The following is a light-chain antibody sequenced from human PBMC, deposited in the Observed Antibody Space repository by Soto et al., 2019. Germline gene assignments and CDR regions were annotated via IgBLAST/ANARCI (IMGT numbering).Light chain of an antibody. V-gene: IGKV1-5*03. CDR3: QQYNRYPLT. CDR1: QNINTW. Sequence: DIQMTQSPSTLSASVGDRVIITCRASQNINTWLAWFQQKPGKAPKVLIYKASTLESGVPSRFSGSGSGTEFTLTISSLQPDDFATYYCQQYNRYPLTFGGGTKVEIK. CDR2: KAS. J-gene: IGKJ4*01.